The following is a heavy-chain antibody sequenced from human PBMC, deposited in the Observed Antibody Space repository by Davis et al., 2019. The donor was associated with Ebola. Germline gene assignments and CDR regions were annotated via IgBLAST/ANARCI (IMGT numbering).Heavy chain of an antibody. CDR2: ISAYNGNT. Sequence: ASVKVSCKASGYTFTSYDINWVRQATGQGLEWMGWISAYNGNTNYAQKLQGRVTMTTDTSTSTAYMELRSLRSDDTAVYYCAREPGALEWLWTYYYGMDVWGQGTTVTVSS. D-gene: IGHD3-3*01. V-gene: IGHV1-18*01. CDR3: AREPGALEWLWTYYYGMDV. CDR1: GYTFTSYD. J-gene: IGHJ6*02.